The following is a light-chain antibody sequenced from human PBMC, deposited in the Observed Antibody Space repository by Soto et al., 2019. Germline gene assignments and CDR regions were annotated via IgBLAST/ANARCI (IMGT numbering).Light chain of an antibody. CDR1: NIRSKS. CDR3: QVWDATSDVV. J-gene: IGLJ2*01. Sequence: SYELTQPPSVSVAPGRTARITCGANNIRSKSVHWYQQKADQAPVLAIFSDSVRASGIPERFSGSNSENTATLTISRVEAGDEADYYCQVWDATSDVVFGGGTKLTVL. CDR2: SDS. V-gene: IGLV3-21*04.